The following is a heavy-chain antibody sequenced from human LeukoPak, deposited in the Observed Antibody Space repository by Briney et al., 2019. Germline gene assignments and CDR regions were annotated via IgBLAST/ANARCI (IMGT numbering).Heavy chain of an antibody. V-gene: IGHV3-74*01. CDR3: ARDRYYIFDY. CDR2: ITSDGSST. Sequence: GGSLRLSCAASGFTVSNNYMSWVRQGPGKGLEWVSRITSDGSSTIYADSVKGRFTISRDNAKSTVYLQMNSLRAEDTAVYFCARDRYYIFDYWGQGAPVTVSS. CDR1: GFTVSNNY. D-gene: IGHD3-10*01. J-gene: IGHJ4*02.